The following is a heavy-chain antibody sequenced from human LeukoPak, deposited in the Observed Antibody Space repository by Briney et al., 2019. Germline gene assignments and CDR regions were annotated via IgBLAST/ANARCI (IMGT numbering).Heavy chain of an antibody. Sequence: QTGGSLRLSCAASGFTFSSYGMHWVRQAPGKGLEWVAFIRYDGSNKYYADSVKGRFTISRDNSKNTLYLHVNSLRPEDTAVYYCARVLRYCSGGNCYSGGLGYMDVWGKGTTVTISS. D-gene: IGHD2-15*01. CDR2: IRYDGSNK. CDR1: GFTFSSYG. V-gene: IGHV3-30*02. CDR3: ARVLRYCSGGNCYSGGLGYMDV. J-gene: IGHJ6*03.